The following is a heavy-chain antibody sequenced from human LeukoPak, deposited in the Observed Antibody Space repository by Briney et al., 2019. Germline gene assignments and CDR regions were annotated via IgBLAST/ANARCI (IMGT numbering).Heavy chain of an antibody. Sequence: GGSLRLSCEASGFTFSSYSMNWVRQAPGKGLEWVLYISSSSSIRYYADSVKGRFTISRDNAKNSLYLQMNSLRAEDTAVYYCAREAIAVAVLDPWGQGTLVAVSS. CDR1: GFTFSSYS. CDR2: ISSSSSIR. CDR3: AREAIAVAVLDP. J-gene: IGHJ5*02. V-gene: IGHV3-48*01. D-gene: IGHD6-19*01.